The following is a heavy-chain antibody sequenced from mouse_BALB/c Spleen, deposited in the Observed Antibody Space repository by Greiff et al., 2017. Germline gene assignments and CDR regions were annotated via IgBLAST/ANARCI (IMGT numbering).Heavy chain of an antibody. D-gene: IGHD2-1*01. CDR1: GFSLTSYG. CDR2: IWSDGST. V-gene: IGHV2-6-2*01. J-gene: IGHJ4*01. Sequence: VQLQESGPDLVAPSQSLSITCTVSGFSLTSYGVHWVRQPPGKGLEWLVVIWSDGSTTYNSALKSRLSISKDNSKSQVFLKMNSLQTDDTAMYYCARDKGNPYAMDYWGQGTSVTVSS. CDR3: ARDKGNPYAMDY.